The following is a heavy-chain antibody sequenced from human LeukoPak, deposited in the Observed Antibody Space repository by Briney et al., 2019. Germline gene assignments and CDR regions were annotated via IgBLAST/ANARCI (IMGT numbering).Heavy chain of an antibody. V-gene: IGHV3-23*01. Sequence: GGSLRLSCAASGFTFSSHAMSWVRQAPGKGLEWVSVISGSGGSTYYADSVKGRFTISRDNSKNTLYLQMNSLRAEDTAVYYCAKDPKKGSFAFDIWGQGTMVTVSS. CDR3: AKDPKKGSFAFDI. D-gene: IGHD3-16*02. J-gene: IGHJ3*02. CDR1: GFTFSSHA. CDR2: ISGSGGST.